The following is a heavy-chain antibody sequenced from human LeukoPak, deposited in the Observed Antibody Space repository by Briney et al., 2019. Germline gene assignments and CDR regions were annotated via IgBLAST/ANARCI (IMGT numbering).Heavy chain of an antibody. J-gene: IGHJ4*02. CDR2: IYPGDSDT. V-gene: IGHV5-51*01. CDR1: GYTFTNYW. Sequence: GESLKISCKASGYTFTNYWIGWVRQMPGKGLEWMGLIYPGDSDTRYSPSFQGHVTISADKSISTAYLQWNILKASDTAIYYCARRQGCSSTSCPPDYWGQGTLVTVSP. CDR3: ARRQGCSSTSCPPDY. D-gene: IGHD2-2*01.